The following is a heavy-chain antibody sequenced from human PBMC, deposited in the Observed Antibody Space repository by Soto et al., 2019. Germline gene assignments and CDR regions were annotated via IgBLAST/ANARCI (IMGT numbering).Heavy chain of an antibody. CDR1: GGTFTNDA. V-gene: IGHV1-69*01. D-gene: IGHD2-21*02. Sequence: QVHLVQSGAEEKKSGSSVRVSCTASGGTFTNDAISWVRQAPGQGLEWLGRIIPFFGTPDYSQSFQGRLTITADESTGTAYMDLRSLRSDDTAVYYCAREVVTETTLGYFDFWGQGTLVTVSS. CDR2: IIPFFGTP. J-gene: IGHJ4*02. CDR3: AREVVTETTLGYFDF.